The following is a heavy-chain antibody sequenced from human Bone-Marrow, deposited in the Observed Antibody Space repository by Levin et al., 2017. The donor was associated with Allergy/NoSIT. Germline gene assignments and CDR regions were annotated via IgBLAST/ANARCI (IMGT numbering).Heavy chain of an antibody. CDR3: ASRSGTYPYYFDY. Sequence: EASVKVSCKPSGYTFTSYGLGWVRQAPGQGLEWMGWISTYSGNTNYAHKFQGRVTMTTDTSTSTAYMELRSLRSDDTAVYFCASRSGTYPYYFDYWGQGTLVTVSS. CDR2: ISTYSGNT. CDR1: GYTFTSYG. J-gene: IGHJ4*02. V-gene: IGHV1-18*01. D-gene: IGHD1-7*01.